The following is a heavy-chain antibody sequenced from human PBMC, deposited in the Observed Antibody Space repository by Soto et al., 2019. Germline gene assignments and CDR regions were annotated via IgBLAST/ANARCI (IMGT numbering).Heavy chain of an antibody. D-gene: IGHD3-22*01. CDR3: ARDRAYRYYDSSGYYQDLPI. V-gene: IGHV1-69*13. J-gene: IGHJ3*02. Sequence: GASVKVSCKASGGTFSSYAISWVRQAPGQGLEWMGGIIPIFGTANYAQKFQGRVTITADESTSTAYMELSSLRSEDTAVYYCARDRAYRYYDSSGYYQDLPIWGQGTMVTVSS. CDR1: GGTFSSYA. CDR2: IIPIFGTA.